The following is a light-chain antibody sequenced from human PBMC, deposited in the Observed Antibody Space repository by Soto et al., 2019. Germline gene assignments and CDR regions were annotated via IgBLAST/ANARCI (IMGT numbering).Light chain of an antibody. V-gene: IGKV3-11*01. CDR2: DVS. Sequence: EIVLTQSPATLSLSPGERATLSCRAGQSVSNYLGWYQQKSGQAPRLLISDVSNRATGIPDRFSGRGSGTDFTLTISSLEPEHFAVYYCQHRVNAPTFGGGTKVEIK. CDR1: QSVSNY. CDR3: QHRVNAPT. J-gene: IGKJ4*01.